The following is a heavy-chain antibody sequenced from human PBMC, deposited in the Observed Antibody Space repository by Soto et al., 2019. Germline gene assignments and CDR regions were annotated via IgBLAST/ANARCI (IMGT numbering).Heavy chain of an antibody. CDR3: ARDVRYSSSWLFDY. J-gene: IGHJ4*02. CDR2: IIPIFGTA. CDR1: GGTFSSYA. V-gene: IGHV1-69*13. D-gene: IGHD6-13*01. Sequence: GASVKVSCKASGGTFSSYAISWVRQAPGQGLEWMGGIIPIFGTANYAQKFQGRVTITADESTSTAYMGLSSLRSEDTAVYYCARDVRYSSSWLFDYWGQGTLVTVSS.